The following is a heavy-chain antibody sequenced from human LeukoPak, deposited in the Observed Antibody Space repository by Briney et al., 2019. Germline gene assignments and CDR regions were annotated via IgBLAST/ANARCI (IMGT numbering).Heavy chain of an antibody. Sequence: SETLSLTCTVSGGSISSSSYYWGWIRQPPGKGLEWIGSIYYSGSTYYNPSLKSRVTISVDTSKNQFSLKLSSVTAADTAVYYCARAPTVLVGYCSSASCQADYWGQGTLVTVSS. V-gene: IGHV4-39*01. CDR3: ARAPTVLVGYCSSASCQADY. CDR2: IYYSGST. J-gene: IGHJ4*02. CDR1: GGSISSSSYY. D-gene: IGHD2-2*01.